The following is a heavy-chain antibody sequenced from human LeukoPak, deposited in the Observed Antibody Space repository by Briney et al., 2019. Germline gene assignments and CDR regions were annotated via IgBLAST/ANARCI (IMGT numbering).Heavy chain of an antibody. Sequence: PSETVSPTCTVSGGYISTYYWSWIRQAAGKGLEWIGRIYTSGSTDYNPSLKSRVSMSVDTSKNQFSLKLSSVTAADTAVYFCARESGQWPLYSYYMDVWGKGTTVTVS. CDR2: IYTSGST. J-gene: IGHJ6*03. CDR1: GGYISTYY. CDR3: ARESGQWPLYSYYMDV. V-gene: IGHV4-4*07. D-gene: IGHD6-19*01.